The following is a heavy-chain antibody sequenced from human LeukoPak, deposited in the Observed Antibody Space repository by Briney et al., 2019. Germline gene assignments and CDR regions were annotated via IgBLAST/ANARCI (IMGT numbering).Heavy chain of an antibody. CDR1: GGSISSGGYS. V-gene: IGHV4-31*03. Sequence: SETLSLTCTVSGGSISSGGYSWSWIRQHPGKGLEWIGYIYYSGSTYYNPSLKSRVTISVDTSKNQFSLKLSSVTAADTAVYYCARKMVYEYYFDYWGQGTLVTVSS. D-gene: IGHD2-8*01. CDR3: ARKMVYEYYFDY. J-gene: IGHJ4*02. CDR2: IYYSGST.